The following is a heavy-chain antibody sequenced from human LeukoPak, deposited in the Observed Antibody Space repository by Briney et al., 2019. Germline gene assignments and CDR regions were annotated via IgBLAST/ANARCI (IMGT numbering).Heavy chain of an antibody. CDR2: VGSAANT. D-gene: IGHD1-26*01. V-gene: IGHV3-23*01. Sequence: GGSLRLSCAAYGFTFRTYDMSWVRQIPGKGLEWVSVVGSAANTYYADSVKGRFTISRDNSKNTVYLQMNSLRVEDTAVYYCARDSSGGSYLDVWGQGATVTVSS. J-gene: IGHJ6*02. CDR1: GFTFRTYD. CDR3: ARDSSGGSYLDV.